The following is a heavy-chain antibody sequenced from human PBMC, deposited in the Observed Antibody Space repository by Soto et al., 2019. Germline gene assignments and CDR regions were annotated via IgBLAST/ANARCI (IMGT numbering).Heavy chain of an antibody. CDR1: GGSISNYF. V-gene: IGHV4-4*07. J-gene: IGHJ4*02. Sequence: SETLSLTCTVSGGSISNYFCTWIRQPAGKGLEWIGRIDNSGSTNYNPSLKSRITMSADTSRNQFSLKLNSVTAADTAVYYCARGVQDVWSGPFDYWGQGAMVTVSS. D-gene: IGHD3-3*01. CDR2: IDNSGST. CDR3: ARGVQDVWSGPFDY.